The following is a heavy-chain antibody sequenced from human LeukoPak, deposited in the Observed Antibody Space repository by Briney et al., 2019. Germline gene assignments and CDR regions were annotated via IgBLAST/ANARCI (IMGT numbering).Heavy chain of an antibody. Sequence: PGGSLRLSCVVSGFTFSNYGMSWVRQAPGKGLEWVSGISGSGGKTYYADSVKGRFTISRDNSKNMVYLQMKSLRADDTAVYYCAKDVGNYYDSSGYYLRIGFDSWGQGTLVTVSS. CDR2: ISGSGGKT. V-gene: IGHV3-23*01. CDR1: GFTFSNYG. CDR3: AKDVGNYYDSSGYYLRIGFDS. D-gene: IGHD3-22*01. J-gene: IGHJ5*01.